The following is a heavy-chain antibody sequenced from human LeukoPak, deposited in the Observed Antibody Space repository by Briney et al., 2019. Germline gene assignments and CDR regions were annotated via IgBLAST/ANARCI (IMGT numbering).Heavy chain of an antibody. CDR2: VYYSGTT. V-gene: IGHV4-59*01. J-gene: IGHJ6*02. CDR1: GGSISNFY. CDR3: AREDPQTRVPEGMDV. Sequence: SETLSLTCTVSGGSISNFYWSWIRQSPGKGLEWIGYVYYSGTTNSNPSLKSRVTLSVDTSKNQFSPQLRSVTAADTAVYYCAREDPQTRVPEGMDVWGQGTTVIVSS. D-gene: IGHD4/OR15-4a*01.